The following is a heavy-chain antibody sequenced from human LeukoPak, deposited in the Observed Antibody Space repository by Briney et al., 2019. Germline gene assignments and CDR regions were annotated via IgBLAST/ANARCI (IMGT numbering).Heavy chain of an antibody. CDR2: IYTSGST. CDR3: ARDGYYDSSGYFEPRGYFDY. CDR1: GGSISSYY. V-gene: IGHV4-4*07. J-gene: IGHJ4*02. Sequence: SETLSLTCTVSGGSISSYYWSWIRQPAGKGLEWIGRIYTSGSTNYNPSLKSRVAMSVDTSKNQFSLKLSSVTAADTAVYYCARDGYYDSSGYFEPRGYFDYWGQGTLVTVSS. D-gene: IGHD3-22*01.